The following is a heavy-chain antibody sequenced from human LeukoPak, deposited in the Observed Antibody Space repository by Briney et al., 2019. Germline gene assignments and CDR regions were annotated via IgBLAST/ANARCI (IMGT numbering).Heavy chain of an antibody. V-gene: IGHV3-30-3*01. CDR1: GFTFSSYA. CDR3: ARVARGYSYGFPYYYYGMDV. CDR2: ISYDGSNK. Sequence: PGGSLRLSCAASGFTFSSYAMSWVRQAPGKGLEWVAVISYDGSNKYYADSVKGRFTISRDNSKNTLYLQMNSLRAEDTAVYYCARVARGYSYGFPYYYYGMDVWGQGTTVTVSS. J-gene: IGHJ6*02. D-gene: IGHD5-18*01.